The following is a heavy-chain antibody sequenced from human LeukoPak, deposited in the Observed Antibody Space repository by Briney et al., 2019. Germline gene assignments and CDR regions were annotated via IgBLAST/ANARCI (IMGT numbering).Heavy chain of an antibody. CDR1: GGSISSYY. CDR3: ARERYYGSGTYYRGNYFDY. J-gene: IGHJ4*02. D-gene: IGHD3-10*01. Sequence: SETLSLXCTVSGGSISSYYWSWIRQPPGKGLEWIGYIYYSGSTNYNPSLKSRVTISVDTSKNQFSLKLSSVTAADTAVYYCARERYYGSGTYYRGNYFDYWGQGTLVTVSS. CDR2: IYYSGST. V-gene: IGHV4-59*01.